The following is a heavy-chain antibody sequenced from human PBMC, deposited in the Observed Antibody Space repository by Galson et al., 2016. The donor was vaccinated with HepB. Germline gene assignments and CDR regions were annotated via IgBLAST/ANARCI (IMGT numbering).Heavy chain of an antibody. CDR3: ARHSGVSSVTYQGIDY. CDR1: GGSISRSAYY. CDR2: IHYSGST. V-gene: IGHV4-39*01. J-gene: IGHJ4*02. D-gene: IGHD1-26*01. Sequence: SETLYLTCTVSGGSISRSAYYWGWIRQPPGKGLEWIGSIHYSGSTSYYASLKSRVTISVDPSKNQFSLNLRSVTAADTAVYYCARHSGVSSVTYQGIDYWGQGTLVTVSS.